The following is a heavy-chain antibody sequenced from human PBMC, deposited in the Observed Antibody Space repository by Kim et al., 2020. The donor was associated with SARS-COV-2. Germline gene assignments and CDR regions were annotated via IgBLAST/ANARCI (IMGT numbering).Heavy chain of an antibody. J-gene: IGHJ3*02. CDR3: AKFFGTGSYFYLAFDI. D-gene: IGHD1-26*01. V-gene: IGHV3-23*01. Sequence: SVKGRFTISRDDSKNTLYLQMNSLRAEDTAVYYCAKFFGTGSYFYLAFDIWGQGTMVTVSS.